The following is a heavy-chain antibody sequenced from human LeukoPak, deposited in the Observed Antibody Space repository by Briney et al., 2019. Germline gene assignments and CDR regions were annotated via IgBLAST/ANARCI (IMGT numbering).Heavy chain of an antibody. CDR3: ARPNYGSGLGYFQH. Sequence: KGGASLQISCKASGSSCTNFWIGWVRQLPVKGLEWMGIIYPGDSDTRYSPSFRGQVTISADKSISTAYLQWSSLKASDTAIYYCARPNYGSGLGYFQHWGQGTLVTVTS. CDR1: GSSCTNFW. J-gene: IGHJ1*01. V-gene: IGHV5-51*01. CDR2: IYPGDSDT. D-gene: IGHD6-19*01.